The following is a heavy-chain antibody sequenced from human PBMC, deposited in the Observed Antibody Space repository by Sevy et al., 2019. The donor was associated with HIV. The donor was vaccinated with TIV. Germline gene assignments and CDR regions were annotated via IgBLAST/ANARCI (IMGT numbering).Heavy chain of an antibody. CDR3: ARGVTMVRGVIPPYFDY. V-gene: IGHV1-69*13. CDR2: IIPIFGRA. CDR1: GGTFSSYA. Sequence: ASVKVSCKASGGTFSSYAISWVRQAPGQGIEWMGGIIPIFGRANYAQKFQGRVTITADESTSTAYMELSSLRSEDTAVYYCARGVTMVRGVIPPYFDYWGQGTLVTVSS. J-gene: IGHJ4*02. D-gene: IGHD3-10*01.